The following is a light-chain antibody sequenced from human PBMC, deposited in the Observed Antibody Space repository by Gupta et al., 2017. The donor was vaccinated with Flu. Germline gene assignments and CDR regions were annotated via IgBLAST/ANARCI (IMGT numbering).Light chain of an antibody. J-gene: IGLJ2*01. Sequence: NFMLTQPHPVSESPGKTVTISCTSSSGSIASTYVQWYQQRPGSSPTTVIYEDTQRPSGVPDRFSGSIDSSSNSASLTISGLRTEDEADYYCQSYDSSIVLFGGGTKLTVL. CDR2: EDT. V-gene: IGLV6-57*01. CDR3: QSYDSSIVL. CDR1: SGSIASTY.